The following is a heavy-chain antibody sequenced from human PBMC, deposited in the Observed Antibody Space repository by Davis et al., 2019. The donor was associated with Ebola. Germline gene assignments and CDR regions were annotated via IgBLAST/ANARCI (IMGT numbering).Heavy chain of an antibody. J-gene: IGHJ4*02. CDR2: IKQDEGAM. V-gene: IGHV3-7*01. CDR1: GFNFNDFW. CDR3: AREGGLHTSGHCGCFDE. Sequence: PGGSLRLSRAASGFNFNDFWMTWVRQAPGRGLEWVANIKQDEGAMYYADSVKGRFTMFRDNAKNTLYLQMDSLRLDDTAVYYCAREGGLHTSGHCGCFDEWGQGTLVTVSS. D-gene: IGHD3-22*01.